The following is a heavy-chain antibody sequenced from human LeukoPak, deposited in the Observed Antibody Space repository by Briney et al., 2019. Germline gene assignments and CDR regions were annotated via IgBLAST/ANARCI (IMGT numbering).Heavy chain of an antibody. Sequence: SETLSLTCTVSGDSITIYYWSWIRQPPGKGLEWIGYIDHTGSTNYNPSLNSRVTISRDTPKNDFSLKLSSVTATDTAVYFCARGRVSSSVYYSTYYYYFYMDVWGKGTTVTVSS. D-gene: IGHD4-11*01. V-gene: IGHV4-59*01. CDR2: IDHTGST. CDR1: GDSITIYY. J-gene: IGHJ6*03. CDR3: ARGRVSSSVYYSTYYYYFYMDV.